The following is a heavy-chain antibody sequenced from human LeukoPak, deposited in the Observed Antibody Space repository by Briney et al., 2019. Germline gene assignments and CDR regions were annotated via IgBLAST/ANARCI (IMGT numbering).Heavy chain of an antibody. D-gene: IGHD1-26*01. V-gene: IGHV3-11*01. CDR1: GFTFSDYY. J-gene: IGHJ5*02. CDR2: ISSSGTTI. Sequence: AGGSLRLSSAASGFTFSDYYMSWIRQAPGKGLEWISYISSSGTTIFYADSVKGRFAISGDHANNSVYLQMNSLRVEDTAVYYCAREDPELLGAPFDPWGQGTLVTVSS. CDR3: AREDPELLGAPFDP.